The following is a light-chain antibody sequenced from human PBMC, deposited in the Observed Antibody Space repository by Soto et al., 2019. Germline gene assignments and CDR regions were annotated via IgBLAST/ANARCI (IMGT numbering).Light chain of an antibody. V-gene: IGLV1-36*01. CDR2: YDD. Sequence: QSVLTQPPSVSEAPRQRVSISCSGSSSNIGNNAVNWYQQLPGKAPKLLIYYDDLLPSGVSDRFSGSKSGTSASLAISGLQSEDEADYYCEAWDYSLTGPVFGGGTQLTVL. CDR1: SSNIGNNA. CDR3: EAWDYSLTGPV. J-gene: IGLJ3*02.